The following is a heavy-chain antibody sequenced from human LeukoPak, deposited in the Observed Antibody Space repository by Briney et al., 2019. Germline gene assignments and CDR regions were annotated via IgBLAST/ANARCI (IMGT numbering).Heavy chain of an antibody. J-gene: IGHJ4*02. CDR1: GYTFTSYG. V-gene: IGHV1-18*01. Sequence: ASVKVSCKASGYTFTSYGISWVRQAPGQGLEWMGWISVYNGNTNYAQKFQGRVTITTDESTSTAYMELSSLRSEDTAVYYCARDLYYDSSGYLGWSPFDYWGQGTLVTVSS. CDR2: ISVYNGNT. CDR3: ARDLYYDSSGYLGWSPFDY. D-gene: IGHD3-22*01.